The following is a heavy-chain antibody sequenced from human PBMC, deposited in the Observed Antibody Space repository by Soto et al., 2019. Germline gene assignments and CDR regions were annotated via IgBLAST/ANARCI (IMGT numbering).Heavy chain of an antibody. CDR1: GGSISSGDYY. Sequence: SETLSLTCTVSGGSISSGDYYWSWIRQPPGKGLEWIGYIYYSGSTYYNPSLKSRVTISVDTSKNQFSLKLSSVTAADTAVYYCARSRPSYYYGSGSYFPPHYYYYYGMDVWGQGTTVTVSS. D-gene: IGHD3-10*01. J-gene: IGHJ6*02. V-gene: IGHV4-30-4*01. CDR3: ARSRPSYYYGSGSYFPPHYYYYYGMDV. CDR2: IYYSGST.